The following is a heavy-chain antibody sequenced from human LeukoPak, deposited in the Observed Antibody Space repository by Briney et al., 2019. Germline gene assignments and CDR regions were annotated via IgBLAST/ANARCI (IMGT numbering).Heavy chain of an antibody. D-gene: IGHD5-18*01. J-gene: IGHJ4*02. CDR1: GGSISSSSYY. CDR3: ARDTGGYSYGYYFDY. CDR2: IYYSGST. Sequence: SSETLSLTCTVSGGSISSSSYYWGWIRQPPGKGLEWIGSIYYSGSTYYNPSLKSRVTISVDTSKNQFSLKLSSVTAADTAVYYCARDTGGYSYGYYFDYWGQGTLVTVSS. V-gene: IGHV4-39*07.